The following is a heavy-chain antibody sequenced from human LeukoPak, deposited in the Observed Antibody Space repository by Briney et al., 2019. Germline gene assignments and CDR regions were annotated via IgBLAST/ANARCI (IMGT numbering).Heavy chain of an antibody. J-gene: IGHJ3*02. V-gene: IGHV4-39*07. CDR3: ARQNSGLYAFDI. CDR2: IYYNGRS. CDR1: GGSISSASYY. Sequence: SETLSLTCSVSGGSISSASYYWAWIRQPPGKGLEWVGNIYYNGRSYSNPSLKSRVTISIDTSKNQFSLKLSSVTAADTAVYHCARQNSGLYAFDIWGQGTMVPVSS. D-gene: IGHD1-26*01.